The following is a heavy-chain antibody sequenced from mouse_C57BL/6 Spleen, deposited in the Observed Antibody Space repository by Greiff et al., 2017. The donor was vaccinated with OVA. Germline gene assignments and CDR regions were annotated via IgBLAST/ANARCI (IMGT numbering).Heavy chain of an antibody. CDR3: ARGGLGWFAY. CDR1: GYAFSSYW. J-gene: IGHJ3*01. V-gene: IGHV1-80*01. D-gene: IGHD4-1*01. Sequence: VQLQQSGAELVKPGASVKISCKASGYAFSSYWMNWVKQRPGKGLEWIGQIYPGDGDTNYNGKFTGKATLTANKSSSPAYMQLSSLTSEDSAVYFCARGGLGWFAYWGQGTLVTVSA. CDR2: IYPGDGDT.